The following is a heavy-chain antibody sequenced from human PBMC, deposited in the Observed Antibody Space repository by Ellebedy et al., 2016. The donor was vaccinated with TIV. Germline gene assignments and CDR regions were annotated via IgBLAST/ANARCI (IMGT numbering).Heavy chain of an antibody. D-gene: IGHD1-14*01. J-gene: IGHJ6*03. CDR1: GGSFSGHF. V-gene: IGHV4-34*01. CDR3: ARLKTSYMDV. Sequence: SETLSLTXAVYGGSFSGHFWTWIRQPPGKGLEWIGEINHSGSTNYNPSLKSRVTMSVDTSKNQFSLKLSSVTAADTAAYYCARLKTSYMDVWGKGTTVTVSS. CDR2: INHSGST.